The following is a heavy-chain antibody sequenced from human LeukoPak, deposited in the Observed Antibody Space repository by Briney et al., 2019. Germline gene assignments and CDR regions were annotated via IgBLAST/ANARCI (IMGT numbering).Heavy chain of an antibody. J-gene: IGHJ4*02. D-gene: IGHD6-19*01. CDR1: GGSINSGNNY. V-gene: IGHV4-61*02. CDR3: ARVRAVAGTPPDY. Sequence: SETLSLTCTVSGGSINSGNNYWSWIRQPAGKGLEWIGRIYSSGTTTYNPSLKSRVTISVDTSKNQFSLKLSSVTAADTAVYYCARVRAVAGTPPDYWGQGTLVTVSS. CDR2: IYSSGTT.